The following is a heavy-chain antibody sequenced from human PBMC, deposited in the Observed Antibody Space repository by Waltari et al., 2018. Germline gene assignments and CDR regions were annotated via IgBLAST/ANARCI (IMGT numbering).Heavy chain of an antibody. J-gene: IGHJ3*02. V-gene: IGHV1-2*06. Sequence: QVQLVQSGAEVKKPGASVKVSCKASGYTFTGYYMHWVRQAPGQGLEWMGRINPNSGGTNYAQKCQGRVTMTRDTSISTAYMELSRLRSDDTAVYYCASWGWGGDAFDIWGQGTMVTVSS. CDR2: INPNSGGT. CDR3: ASWGWGGDAFDI. CDR1: GYTFTGYY. D-gene: IGHD6-19*01.